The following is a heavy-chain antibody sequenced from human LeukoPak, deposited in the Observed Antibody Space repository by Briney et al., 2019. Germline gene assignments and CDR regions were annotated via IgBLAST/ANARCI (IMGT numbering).Heavy chain of an antibody. Sequence: KHGESLKISCKGSGYSFTSYWIDWMRQMPGKGLEWMGIIYPGDSDTRYSPSFQGQVTISADKSISTAYLQWSSLKASDTAMYYCARQRDYYDSSGTRNWFDPWGQGTLVTVSS. D-gene: IGHD3-22*01. CDR2: IYPGDSDT. CDR1: GYSFTSYW. CDR3: ARQRDYYDSSGTRNWFDP. J-gene: IGHJ5*02. V-gene: IGHV5-51*01.